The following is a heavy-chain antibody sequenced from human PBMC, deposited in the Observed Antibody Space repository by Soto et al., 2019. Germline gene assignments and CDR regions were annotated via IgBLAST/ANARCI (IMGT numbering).Heavy chain of an antibody. CDR3: ARSVTILGLDP. CDR1: GGSSSRYY. V-gene: IGHV4-59*01. D-gene: IGHD3-3*01. Sequence: QVQLQESGPGLVKPSETLSLTCTVSGGSSSRYYWSWIRQPPGKGLEWIGYIYYSGSTNYNPSLKSRLTISVDTSKNQFSLKLRSLTAADTAVYYCARSVTILGLDPWGQGTLVAVSS. CDR2: IYYSGST. J-gene: IGHJ5*02.